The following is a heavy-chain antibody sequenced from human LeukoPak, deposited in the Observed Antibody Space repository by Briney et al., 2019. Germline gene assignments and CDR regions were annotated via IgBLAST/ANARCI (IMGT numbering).Heavy chain of an antibody. V-gene: IGHV3-7*01. CDR3: AAPSYYMDV. J-gene: IGHJ6*03. CDR1: GFTFSSYS. CDR2: IKQDGSEK. Sequence: GGSLRLSCAASGFTFSSYSMNWVRQAPGKGLEWVANIKQDGSEKYYVDSVKGRFTISRDNAKNSLYLQMNSLRAEDTAVYYCAAPSYYMDVWGKGTTVTVSS.